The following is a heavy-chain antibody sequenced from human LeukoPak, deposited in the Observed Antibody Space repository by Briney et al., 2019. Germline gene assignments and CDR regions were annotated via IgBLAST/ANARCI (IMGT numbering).Heavy chain of an antibody. V-gene: IGHV4-59*12. CDR2: IYYSGST. CDR1: GGSISSYY. J-gene: IGHJ6*04. CDR3: ASGGYRHGYYYGMDV. D-gene: IGHD5-18*01. Sequence: SETLSLTCTVSGGSISSYYWSWIRQPPGKGLEWIGYIYYSGSTNYNPSLKSRVTISVDTSKNQFSLKLSSVTAADTAVYYCASGGYRHGYYYGMDVWGKGTTVTVSS.